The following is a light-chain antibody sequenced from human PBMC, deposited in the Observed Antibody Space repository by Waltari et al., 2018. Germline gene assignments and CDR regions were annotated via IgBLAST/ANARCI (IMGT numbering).Light chain of an antibody. CDR2: WAS. CDR3: QQYYSTPRT. Sequence: DIVMTQSPDSLAVSLGERATIHCKSSQSVLYSSNNKNYLAWYQQKPGQPPKLLVYWASTRESGVPDRISGSGSGTDFTLTISSLQAEDVAVYYCQQYYSTPRTFGQGTKVEIK. V-gene: IGKV4-1*01. J-gene: IGKJ1*01. CDR1: QSVLYSSNNKNY.